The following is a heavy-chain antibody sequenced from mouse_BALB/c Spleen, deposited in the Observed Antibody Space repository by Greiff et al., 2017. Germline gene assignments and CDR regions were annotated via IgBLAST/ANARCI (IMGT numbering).Heavy chain of an antibody. CDR3: ASYSSGPFAY. J-gene: IGHJ3*01. D-gene: IGHD3-1*01. CDR1: GFTFSDYY. CDR2: ISDGGSYT. Sequence: EVNVVESGGGLVKPGGSLKLSCAASGFTFSDYYMYWVRQTPEKRLEWVATISDGGSYTYYPDSVKGRFTISRDNAKNNLYLQMSSLKSEDTAMYYCASYSSGPFAYWGQGTLVTVSA. V-gene: IGHV5-4*02.